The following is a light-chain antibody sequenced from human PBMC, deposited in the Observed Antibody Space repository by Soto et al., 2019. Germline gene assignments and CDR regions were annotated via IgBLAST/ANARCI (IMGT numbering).Light chain of an antibody. CDR1: QSFSSSY. J-gene: IGKJ5*01. CDR3: QQYGSSLFT. Sequence: EIVLTQSPGTPSLSPGERSTLSCRASQSFSSSYLAWYQQKPGQGPRXXIYETSSRATGIPDRFSGSGSGTDFTITISRLEPEDFEVYYCQQYGSSLFTFGQGTRLDIK. V-gene: IGKV3-20*01. CDR2: ETS.